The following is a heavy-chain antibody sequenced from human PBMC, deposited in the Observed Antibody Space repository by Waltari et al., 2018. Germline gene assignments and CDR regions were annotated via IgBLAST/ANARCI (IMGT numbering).Heavy chain of an antibody. CDR2: ISNDGSNK. Sequence: QVQLVESGGGVVQPGRSLRLSCAASGFTFSNYAMHWVRQAPGRGLEWVTVISNDGSNKFYADSVKGRFTISRDNSKNTLSLQMNSLRAEDTAVYYCARGDEIVVGPFDYWGQGTLVTVSS. CDR1: GFTFSNYA. CDR3: ARGDEIVVGPFDY. D-gene: IGHD2-21*01. V-gene: IGHV3-30-3*01. J-gene: IGHJ4*02.